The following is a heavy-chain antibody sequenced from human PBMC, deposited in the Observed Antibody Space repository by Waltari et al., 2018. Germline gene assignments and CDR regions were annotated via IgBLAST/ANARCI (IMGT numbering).Heavy chain of an antibody. V-gene: IGHV4-61*01. CDR3: ATEGIFGGFDY. CDR2: IYYTGST. D-gene: IGHD3-3*01. CDR1: GGAVSSGSYC. Sequence: QVQLQESGPGLVKPSETLSLNCTVPGGAVSSGSYCRSWIRQPPGQGLGWIGYIYYTGSTNYTPSLAGRVTIAVDTSKNQFSLRLNSVAAADTAVYYCATEGIFGGFDYWGQGTLVTVSS. J-gene: IGHJ4*02.